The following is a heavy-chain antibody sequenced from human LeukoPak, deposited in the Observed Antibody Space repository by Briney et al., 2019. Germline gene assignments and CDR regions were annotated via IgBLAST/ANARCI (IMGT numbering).Heavy chain of an antibody. CDR2: INASGDTT. Sequence: GGSLRLSCAASGFTFSSYAMGWVRQAPGKGLEWVSSINASGDTTYYAHSVKGRFTISRDSSKNTLYLQMNRLTAEDTAVYYCAKRKYTNGRIFDYWGQEPWSPSP. CDR1: GFTFSSYA. D-gene: IGHD6-19*01. V-gene: IGHV3-23*01. CDR3: AKRKYTNGRIFDY. J-gene: IGHJ4*01.